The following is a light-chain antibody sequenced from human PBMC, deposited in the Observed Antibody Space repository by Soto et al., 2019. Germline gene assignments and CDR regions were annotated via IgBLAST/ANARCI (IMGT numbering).Light chain of an antibody. CDR2: SAT. CDR3: QQFGGSPRFT. J-gene: IGKJ2*01. CDR1: QNINPSY. Sequence: ETVLTQSPGTLSLSPGERATLSCRASQNINPSYLSWYQQKPGQAPRLLIFSATSRATGTPDRFSGSGSGTDFTLSISRLEPEDFAVYYCQQFGGSPRFTFGQGTKLEIK. V-gene: IGKV3-20*01.